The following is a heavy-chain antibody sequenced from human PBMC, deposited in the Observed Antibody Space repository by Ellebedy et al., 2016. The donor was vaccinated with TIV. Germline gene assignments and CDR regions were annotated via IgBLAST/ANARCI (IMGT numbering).Heavy chain of an antibody. CDR2: ISAYNGNT. D-gene: IGHD2-21*02. J-gene: IGHJ5*02. Sequence: ASVKVSXXASGGTFSSYAISWVRQAPGQGLEWMGWISAYNGNTNYAQKLQGRVTMTTDTSTSTAYMELRSLRSDDTAVYYCARVNCGGDCYDRGNWFDPWGQGTLVTVSS. V-gene: IGHV1-18*01. CDR1: GGTFSSYA. CDR3: ARVNCGGDCYDRGNWFDP.